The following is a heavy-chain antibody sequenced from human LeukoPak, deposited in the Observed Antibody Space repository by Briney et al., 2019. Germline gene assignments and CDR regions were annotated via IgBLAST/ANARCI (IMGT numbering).Heavy chain of an antibody. V-gene: IGHV4-39*01. CDR2: IYYSGST. D-gene: IGHD6-19*01. Sequence: PSETLSLTCTVSGGSISSSSYYWGWIRQPPGKGLEWIGSIYYSGSTYYNPSLKSRVTISVDTSKNQFSLKLSSVTAADTAVYYCASLYSNGWNWFDPWGREPWSPSPQ. J-gene: IGHJ5*02. CDR3: ASLYSNGWNWFDP. CDR1: GGSISSSSYY.